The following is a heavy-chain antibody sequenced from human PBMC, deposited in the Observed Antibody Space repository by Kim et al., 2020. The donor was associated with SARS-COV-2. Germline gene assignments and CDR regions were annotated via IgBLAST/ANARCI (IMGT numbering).Heavy chain of an antibody. D-gene: IGHD3-3*01. CDR1: GFTFSDYY. V-gene: IGHV3-11*01. CDR3: ARHDYDFWSGYRFFDY. CDR2: ISSSGSTI. Sequence: GGSLRLSCAASGFTFSDYYMSWIRQAPGKGLEWVSYISSSGSTIYYADSVKGRFTISRDNAKNSLYLQMNSLRAEDTAVYYCARHDYDFWSGYRFFDYWGQGTLVTVSS. J-gene: IGHJ4*02.